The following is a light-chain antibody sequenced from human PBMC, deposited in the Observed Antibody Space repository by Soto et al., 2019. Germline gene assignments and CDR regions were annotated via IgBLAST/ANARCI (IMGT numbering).Light chain of an antibody. CDR3: QHYDTFSWT. J-gene: IGKJ1*01. CDR2: GAS. Sequence: DIQMTQSPSTLSVSLRDRIPITCRASEDIDTSLAWFQQRPGKAPKVLIAGASGLMNGVPSTFSGSGSGTEFALTISSVQPDDFATYFCQHYDTFSWTFGQGTKVDI. CDR1: EDIDTS. V-gene: IGKV1-5*01.